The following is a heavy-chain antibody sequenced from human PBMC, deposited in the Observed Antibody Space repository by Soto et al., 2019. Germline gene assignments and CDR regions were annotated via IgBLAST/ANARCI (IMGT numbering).Heavy chain of an antibody. D-gene: IGHD5-12*01. J-gene: IGHJ4*02. CDR1: GYTFTSYG. CDR3: ARDTPFKEVAQFDY. CDR2: ISAYNGNT. Sequence: GASVKVSCKASGYTFTSYGISWVRQAPGQGLEWMGWISAYNGNTNYAQKLQGRVTMTTDTSTSTAYMELRSLRSDDTAVYYCARDTPFKEVAQFDYWGQGTLVTVSS. V-gene: IGHV1-18*01.